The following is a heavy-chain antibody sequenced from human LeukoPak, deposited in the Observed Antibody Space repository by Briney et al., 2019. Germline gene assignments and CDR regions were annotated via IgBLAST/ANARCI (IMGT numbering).Heavy chain of an antibody. D-gene: IGHD6-13*01. J-gene: IGHJ5*02. CDR3: ARVREAAASLSLGWFVP. CDR1: GGSISSYY. V-gene: IGHV4-59*01. CDR2: IYYSGST. Sequence: PSETLSLTCTVSGGSISSYYWSWIRQPPGKGLEWIGSIYYSGSTNYNPSLKSRVTISVDTSKNQFSLKLSSVTAADTAVYYCARVREAAASLSLGWFVPWGQGRLVTVSS.